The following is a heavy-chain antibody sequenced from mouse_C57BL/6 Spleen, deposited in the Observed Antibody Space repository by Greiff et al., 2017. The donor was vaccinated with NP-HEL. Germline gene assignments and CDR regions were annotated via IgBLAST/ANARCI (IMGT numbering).Heavy chain of an antibody. Sequence: DVKLQESGGGLVQPKGSLKLSCAASGFSFNTYAMNWVRQAPGKGLEWVARIRSKSNNYATYYADSVKDRFTISRDDSESMLYLQMNNLKTEDTAMYYCVRHDGNGFDYWGQGTTLTVSS. V-gene: IGHV10-1*01. D-gene: IGHD2-1*01. CDR2: IRSKSNNYAT. J-gene: IGHJ2*01. CDR3: VRHDGNGFDY. CDR1: GFSFNTYA.